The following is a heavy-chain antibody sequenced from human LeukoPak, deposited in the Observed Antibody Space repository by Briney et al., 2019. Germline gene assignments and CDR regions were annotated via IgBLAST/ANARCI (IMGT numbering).Heavy chain of an antibody. CDR1: GGSFSGYY. J-gene: IGHJ4*02. V-gene: IGHV4-34*01. D-gene: IGHD5-12*01. CDR3: ARGPLGGGYTYVDY. CDR2: INHSGST. Sequence: PSETLSLTCAVYGGSFSGYYWSWIRQPPGKGLEWIGEINHSGSTNYNPSLKSRVTISVDTSKNQFSLKLSSVTAADTAVYYCARGPLGGGYTYVDYWGQGTLVTVSS.